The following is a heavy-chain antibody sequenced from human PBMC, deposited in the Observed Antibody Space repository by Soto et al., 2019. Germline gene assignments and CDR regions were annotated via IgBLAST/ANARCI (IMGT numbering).Heavy chain of an antibody. Sequence: KESGPTLVKPTQTLTLTCTFSGFSLSTSGVGVGWIRQPPGKALEWLALIYWDDDKRYSPSLKSRLTITKDTSKNQVVLTMTNMDPVDTATYYCAHRLISSGYDFRWFDPWGQGTLVTVSS. CDR1: GFSLSTSGVG. CDR3: AHRLISSGYDFRWFDP. V-gene: IGHV2-5*02. CDR2: IYWDDDK. J-gene: IGHJ5*02. D-gene: IGHD5-12*01.